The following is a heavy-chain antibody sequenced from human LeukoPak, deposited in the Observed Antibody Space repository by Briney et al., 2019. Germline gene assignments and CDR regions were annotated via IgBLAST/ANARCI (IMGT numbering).Heavy chain of an antibody. CDR1: GASFTSYN. V-gene: IGHV4-4*07. CDR2: IYTSGST. D-gene: IGHD6-19*01. Sequence: SETLSLTSTVSGASFTSYNWGSIRQSARKGLEWIWRIYTSGSTNYNPSLESRLTMSVDTSKNQFSLKLSSVSAADTAVYYCARDKSLITVAGAIRLDLWGRGTLVTVSS. CDR3: ARDKSLITVAGAIRLDL. J-gene: IGHJ2*01.